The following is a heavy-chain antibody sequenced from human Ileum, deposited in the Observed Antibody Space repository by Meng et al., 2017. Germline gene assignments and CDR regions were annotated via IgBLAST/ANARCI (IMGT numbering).Heavy chain of an antibody. CDR3: AREWSGSYRHFDY. J-gene: IGHJ4*02. Sequence: VQLQESGPGLLKPSGTLSLTCAVSGGSISTSDWWSWVRQPPGKGLEWIGEIHHSGSTNYSPSLKNRVTISVDKSKNQFSLKLNSVTAADTAVYYCAREWSGSYRHFDYWGQGTLVTVSS. CDR1: GGSISTSDW. D-gene: IGHD1-26*01. V-gene: IGHV4-4*02. CDR2: IHHSGST.